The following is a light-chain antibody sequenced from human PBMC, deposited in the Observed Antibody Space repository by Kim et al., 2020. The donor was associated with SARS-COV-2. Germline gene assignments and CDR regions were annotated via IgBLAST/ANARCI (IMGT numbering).Light chain of an antibody. J-gene: IGKJ2*01. CDR2: DAS. Sequence: LSATVGDRVTITCQSSQDISNYLNWYQQKPGKAPKLLIYDASNLETGVPSRFSGSGSGTDFTFTISSLKPEDIATYYCQQYDNLPTFGQGTKLEIK. V-gene: IGKV1-33*01. CDR3: QQYDNLPT. CDR1: QDISNY.